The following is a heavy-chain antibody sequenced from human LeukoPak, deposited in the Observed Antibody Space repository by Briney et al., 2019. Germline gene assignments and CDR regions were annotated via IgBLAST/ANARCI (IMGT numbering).Heavy chain of an antibody. CDR2: IQDDGHTT. CDR1: GFTFTTFP. CDR3: ASQSITLVVVISPFDY. Sequence: PGGSLRLSCAASGFTFTTFPMHWVRHAPGKGLEWVALIQDDGHTTNYADSVRGRYTISSDNPKSTVYLQMNSLKLGDTAVYYCASQSITLVVVISPFDYWGGGSLVAVCS. V-gene: IGHV3-30*02. D-gene: IGHD3-22*01. J-gene: IGHJ4*02.